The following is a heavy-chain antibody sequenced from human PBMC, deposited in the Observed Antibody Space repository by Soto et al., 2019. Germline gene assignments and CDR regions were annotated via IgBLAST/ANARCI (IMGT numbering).Heavy chain of an antibody. J-gene: IGHJ2*01. D-gene: IGHD3-10*01. V-gene: IGHV1-69*06. CDR2: IIPIFGTA. Sequence: QVQLVQSGAEVKKPGSSVKGSCKASGGTFSSYAISWVRQSPGHGLDWMGGIIPIFGTANYAQKFQGRVTNTADKSTRTAYMELSSLRSEDTAVYYCARALRGVARGDFDLWGRGTLVTVSS. CDR3: ARALRGVARGDFDL. CDR1: GGTFSSYA.